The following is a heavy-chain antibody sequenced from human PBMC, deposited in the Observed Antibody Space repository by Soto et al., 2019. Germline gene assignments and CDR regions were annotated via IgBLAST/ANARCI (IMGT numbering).Heavy chain of an antibody. CDR3: ARGPSGYYIHYFDY. V-gene: IGHV3-30-3*01. D-gene: IGHD3-3*01. J-gene: IGHJ4*02. CDR2: ISYDGSNK. CDR1: GFTFSSYA. Sequence: GGSLRLSCAASGFTFSSYAMHWVRQAPGKGLEWVAVISYDGSNKYYADSVKGRFTISRDNSKNTLYLQMNSLRAEDTAVYYCARGPSGYYIHYFDYWGQGTLVTVSS.